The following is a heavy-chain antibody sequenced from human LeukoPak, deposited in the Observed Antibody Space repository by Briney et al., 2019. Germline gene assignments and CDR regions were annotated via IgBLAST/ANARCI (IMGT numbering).Heavy chain of an antibody. CDR2: ISSSSSYI. J-gene: IGHJ6*02. CDR3: ASALGGEWLRFPRYHYYGMDV. V-gene: IGHV3-21*04. Sequence: PGGSQRLSCAASGFTLSSYSMNWVRQAPGKGLEWVSSISSSSSYIYYADSVKGRFTISRDNAKNSLYLQMNSLRAEDTAVYYCASALGGEWLRFPRYHYYGMDVWGQGTTVTVSS. D-gene: IGHD5-12*01. CDR1: GFTLSSYS.